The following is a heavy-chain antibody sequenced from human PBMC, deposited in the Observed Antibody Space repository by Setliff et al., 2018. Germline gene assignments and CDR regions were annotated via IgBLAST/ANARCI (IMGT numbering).Heavy chain of an antibody. CDR2: IYHSGDT. V-gene: IGHV4-38-2*02. D-gene: IGHD6-13*01. CDR1: GYSISSGYY. CDR3: AISAAGTGNVGHYYAMDV. Sequence: PSETLSLTCNVSGYSISSGYYWAWIRQPPGKGLEWIGSIYHSGDTYCNPSLKSRVTISVDTSKNQSSLKLSSVSAADTAVYYCAISAAGTGNVGHYYAMDVWGQGTTVTVSS. J-gene: IGHJ6*02.